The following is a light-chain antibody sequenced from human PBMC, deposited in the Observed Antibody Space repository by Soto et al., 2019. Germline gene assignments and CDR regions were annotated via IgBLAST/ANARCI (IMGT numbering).Light chain of an antibody. Sequence: DIVMTQSPDSLAVSLGERATINCESSQSVSSSSNSKNYLAWYQQKPGQPPKLLIYWASTRESGVPDRFSGSGSGTDFTLTISSLQAEDVAVYYCQQYYSTPQTFGQGTKVEIK. V-gene: IGKV4-1*01. CDR3: QQYYSTPQT. J-gene: IGKJ1*01. CDR1: QSVSSSSNSKNY. CDR2: WAS.